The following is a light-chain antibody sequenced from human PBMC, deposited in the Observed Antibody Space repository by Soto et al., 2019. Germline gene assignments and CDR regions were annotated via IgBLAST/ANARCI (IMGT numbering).Light chain of an antibody. CDR3: QQYHSYPWT. J-gene: IGKJ1*01. CDR1: QSINNW. Sequence: DIPMTQSPSTLSASVGDRVTITCRASQSINNWLAWYQQKPGKAPKLLIYDASSLESGVPSRFSGSGSGTEFTLTISSLQPDDFATYYCQQYHSYPWTFGQGTKVKIK. V-gene: IGKV1-5*01. CDR2: DAS.